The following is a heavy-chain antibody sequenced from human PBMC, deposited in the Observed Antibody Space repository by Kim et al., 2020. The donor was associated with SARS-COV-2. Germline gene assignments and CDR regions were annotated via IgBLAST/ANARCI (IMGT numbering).Heavy chain of an antibody. V-gene: IGHV5-10-1*01. CDR1: GYIFTNYW. CDR3: ARHRRNDYGDGPDS. J-gene: IGHJ4*02. D-gene: IGHD4-17*01. CDR2: IDPSDSSS. Sequence: GESLKISCQGSGYIFTNYWISWVRQMPGKGLEWMGRIDPSDSSSNYSPSFQGHVTVSADRSISTAYLQWSSLKASDTAVYYCARHRRNDYGDGPDSWGQGTLVTVSS.